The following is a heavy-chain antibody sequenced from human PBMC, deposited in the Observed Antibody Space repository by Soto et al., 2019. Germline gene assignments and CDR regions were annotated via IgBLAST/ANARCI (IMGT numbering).Heavy chain of an antibody. CDR2: IGGSGTST. J-gene: IGHJ4*02. D-gene: IGHD3-3*01. V-gene: IGHV3-23*01. CDR1: GFNFTSYA. Sequence: GGSLRLSSAASGFNFTSYAMSWVRQAPGKGLEWVSSIGGSGTSTYHAASVEGRFTISRDNSKNTLYLQMNSLRAEDTAIYYCVKDAFGLVVHLDYWGQGTLVTVSS. CDR3: VKDAFGLVVHLDY.